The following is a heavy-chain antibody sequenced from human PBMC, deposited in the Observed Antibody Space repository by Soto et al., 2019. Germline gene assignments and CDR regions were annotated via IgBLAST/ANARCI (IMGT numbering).Heavy chain of an antibody. V-gene: IGHV3-23*01. CDR3: AKVTTYDFWSGYTQDY. CDR2: ISGSGGST. J-gene: IGHJ4*02. D-gene: IGHD3-3*01. CDR1: GFTFSSYG. Sequence: GGSLRLSCAASGFTFSSYGMHWVRQAPGKGLEWVAAISGSGGSTYYADSVKGRFTISRDNSKNTLYLQMNSLRAEDTAVYYCAKVTTYDFWSGYTQDYWGQGTLVTVSS.